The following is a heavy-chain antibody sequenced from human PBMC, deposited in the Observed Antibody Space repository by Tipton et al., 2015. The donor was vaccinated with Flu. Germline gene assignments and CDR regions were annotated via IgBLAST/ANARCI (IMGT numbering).Heavy chain of an antibody. CDR1: GGSIGSSSYY. CDR2: IYYSRGST. Sequence: GLVKPSETLSLTCTVSGGSIGSSSYYWGWIRQPPGKGLEWIGTIYYSRGSTYYNPSLKSRVTISVDTSKNQFSLRLSSVTAADTAVYYCATRNSYSGSYYRDYWGQGTLVTVSS. J-gene: IGHJ4*02. D-gene: IGHD1-26*01. CDR3: ATRNSYSGSYYRDY. V-gene: IGHV4-39*01.